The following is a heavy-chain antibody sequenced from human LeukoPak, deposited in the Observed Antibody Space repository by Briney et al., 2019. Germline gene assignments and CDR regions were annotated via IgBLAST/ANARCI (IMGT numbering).Heavy chain of an antibody. J-gene: IGHJ4*02. V-gene: IGHV4-4*07. CDR3: ARGDTAMVTYDY. CDR2: IYTSGST. CDR1: GGSISSYY. Sequence: SETLSLTCTVSGGSISSYYWSWIRQPAGKGLEWIGRIYTSGSTNYNPSLKSRVTISVDTSKNQFSLKLSSVTAADTAVYYCARGDTAMVTYDYWGQGTLVTVSS. D-gene: IGHD5-18*01.